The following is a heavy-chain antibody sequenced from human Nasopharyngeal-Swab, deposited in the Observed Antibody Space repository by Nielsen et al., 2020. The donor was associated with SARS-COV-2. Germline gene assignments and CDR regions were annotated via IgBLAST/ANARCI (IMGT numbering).Heavy chain of an antibody. J-gene: IGHJ4*02. CDR1: GYVFTASD. CDR2: INPHSGRT. CDR3: ARDYNDWYFDY. Sequence: ASVKVSCKASGYVFTASDINWVRQAPGQGLEGMGWINPHSGRTGYAQKFQGRVTMTRDFSTDTASMELTSLTSDDTAVYYCARDYNDWYFDYWGQGTLVTVSS. V-gene: IGHV1-8*01. D-gene: IGHD3-9*01.